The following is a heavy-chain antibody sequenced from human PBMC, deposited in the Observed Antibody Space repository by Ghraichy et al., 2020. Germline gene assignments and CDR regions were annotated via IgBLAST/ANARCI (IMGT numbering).Heavy chain of an antibody. CDR2: IYYRGST. Sequence: SETLSLTCTVSGGSISSSSYYWGWIRQPPGKGLEWIGSIYYRGSTYYNPSLKSRVTISVDTSKNQFSLKLSSVTAADTAVYYCARSYSGWYNWFDPWGQGTLVTVSS. D-gene: IGHD6-19*01. V-gene: IGHV4-39*01. CDR3: ARSYSGWYNWFDP. CDR1: GGSISSSSYY. J-gene: IGHJ5*02.